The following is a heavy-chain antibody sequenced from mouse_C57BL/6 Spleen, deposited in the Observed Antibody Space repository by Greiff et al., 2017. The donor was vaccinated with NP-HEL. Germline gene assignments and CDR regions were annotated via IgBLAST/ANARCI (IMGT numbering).Heavy chain of an antibody. J-gene: IGHJ3*01. V-gene: IGHV5-4*01. CDR3: AREEDGYYVSWFAY. Sequence: EVHLVESGGGLVKPGGSLKLSCAASGFTFSSYAMSWVPQTPEKRLEWVATISDGGSYTYYPDNVKGRFTISRDNAKNNLYLQMSHLKSEDTAMYYCAREEDGYYVSWFAYWGQGTLVTVSA. CDR2: ISDGGSYT. CDR1: GFTFSSYA. D-gene: IGHD2-3*01.